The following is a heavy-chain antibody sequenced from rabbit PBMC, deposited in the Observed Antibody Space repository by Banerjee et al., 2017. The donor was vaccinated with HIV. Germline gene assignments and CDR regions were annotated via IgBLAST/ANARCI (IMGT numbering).Heavy chain of an antibody. CDR1: GFSFSSGYD. V-gene: IGHV1S40*01. CDR3: ARNYVGYAYIFKL. Sequence: QSLEESGGDLVKPGASLTLTCTASGFSFSSGYDMCWVRQAPGKGLEWIACIYAGNSGRTYYASWAKGLFTVSKTSSTTVTLQMTTMTGADTATYFCARNYVGYAYIFKLWGQGTLVTVS. D-gene: IGHD6-1*01. J-gene: IGHJ4*01. CDR2: IYAGNSGRT.